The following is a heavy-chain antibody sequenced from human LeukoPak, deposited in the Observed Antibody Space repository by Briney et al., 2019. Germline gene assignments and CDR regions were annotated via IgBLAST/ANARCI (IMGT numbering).Heavy chain of an antibody. D-gene: IGHD1-26*01. CDR1: GYRFTNYW. Sequence: GESLKISCKGSGYRFTNYWISWVRQMPGKGLEWMGRIDPSDSYTNYSPSFQGHVTISADKSISTAYLQWSSLKASDTAMYYCARSGGNYYSIWGQGTMVTVSS. V-gene: IGHV5-10-1*01. J-gene: IGHJ3*02. CDR3: ARSGGNYYSI. CDR2: IDPSDSYT.